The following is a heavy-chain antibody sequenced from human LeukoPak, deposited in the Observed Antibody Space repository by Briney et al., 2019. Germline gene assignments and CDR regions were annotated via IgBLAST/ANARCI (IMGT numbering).Heavy chain of an antibody. CDR1: GFSLTTSGMC. CDR3: ARISRTMGPHFDY. J-gene: IGHJ4*02. CDR2: IDWDDAK. V-gene: IGHV2-70*11. Sequence: SGPTLVNPTQTLTLTCTFSGFSLTTSGMCVSWIRQPPGKALEWLARIDWDDAKYYNTSLKTRLTVSKDTSKNQAVLTMTNMDPVDTATYYCARISRTMGPHFDYWGQGTLVTVSS. D-gene: IGHD3-10*01.